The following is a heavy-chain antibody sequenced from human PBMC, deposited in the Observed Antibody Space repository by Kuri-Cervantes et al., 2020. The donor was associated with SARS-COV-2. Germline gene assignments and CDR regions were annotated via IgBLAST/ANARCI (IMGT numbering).Heavy chain of an antibody. CDR3: ARDDGRRIFGVVINYYYYGMDI. V-gene: IGHV1-18*01. J-gene: IGHJ6*02. CDR2: ISAYNGNT. CDR1: GYPFTSYG. D-gene: IGHD3-3*01. Sequence: ASVKVSCKTSGYPFTSYGITWVRQAPGQGLEWMGWISAYNGNTNYAQKLQGRVTMTTDTSTSTAYMELRSLRSDDTAVYYCARDDGRRIFGVVINYYYYGMDIWGQGTTVTVSS.